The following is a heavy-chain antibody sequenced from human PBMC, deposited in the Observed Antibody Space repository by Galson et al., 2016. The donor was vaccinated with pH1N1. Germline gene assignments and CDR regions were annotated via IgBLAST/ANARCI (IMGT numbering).Heavy chain of an antibody. V-gene: IGHV1-3*01. J-gene: IGHJ6*02. CDR1: GYTFTSYA. CDR3: ARGGTRSDFWSNYYPYGMDV. D-gene: IGHD3-3*01. CDR2: INAGNGNT. Sequence: SVKVSCKASGYTFTSYAVHWVRQAPGQRLEWMGWINAGNGNTKYSQKFQVRVTITRDTSASTAYMELNSLRSEDTAVYYCARGGTRSDFWSNYYPYGMDVWGQGTTVTVSS.